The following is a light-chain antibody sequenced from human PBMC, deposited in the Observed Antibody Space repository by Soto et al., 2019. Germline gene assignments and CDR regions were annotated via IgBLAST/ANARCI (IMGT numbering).Light chain of an antibody. V-gene: IGLV2-14*03. CDR1: SSDVGGYNY. Sequence: QSVLTQPASMSGSPGQSINISCTGTSSDVGGYNYVSWYQHHPGKAPKPIIYDVSNRPSGVSNPFSGSKSGNTASLTISGLQPEDEADYYCSSYTTSNTRQIVFGTGTKVTVL. CDR2: DVS. CDR3: SSYTTSNTRQIV. J-gene: IGLJ1*01.